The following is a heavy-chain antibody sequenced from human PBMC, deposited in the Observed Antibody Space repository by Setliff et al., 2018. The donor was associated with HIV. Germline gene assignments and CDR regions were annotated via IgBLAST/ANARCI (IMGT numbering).Heavy chain of an antibody. CDR3: VATTHNFWSAYTS. D-gene: IGHD3-3*01. V-gene: IGHV4-59*01. CDR1: GASISSYY. J-gene: IGHJ4*02. Sequence: LSLTCSVSGASISSYYWSWIRQPPGKGLEWIGYVDYNGRTDYNPSLKSRVTISLDTSKNQVSLKLSSVAAADTAVYYCVATTHNFWSAYTSWGQGTPVTVSS. CDR2: VDYNGRT.